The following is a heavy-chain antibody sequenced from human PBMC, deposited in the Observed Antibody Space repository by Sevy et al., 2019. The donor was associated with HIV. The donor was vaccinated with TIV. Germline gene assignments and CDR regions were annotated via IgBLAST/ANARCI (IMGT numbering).Heavy chain of an antibody. CDR2: ISGTGATI. CDR3: ANDCCDLLSGYYPLES. J-gene: IGHJ4*02. D-gene: IGHD3-3*01. CDR1: GFSFTSYG. Sequence: GGSLRLSCVASGFSFTSYGMSWVRQAPGKGLEWVSGISGTGATIFYADSVKGRFTISRDTSKNTLYLQMNSLRAEDTAVYFCANDCCDLLSGYYPLESWGQGTLVTVSS. V-gene: IGHV3-23*01.